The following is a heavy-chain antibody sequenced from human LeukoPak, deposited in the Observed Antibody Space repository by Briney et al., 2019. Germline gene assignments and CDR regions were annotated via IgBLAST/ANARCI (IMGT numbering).Heavy chain of an antibody. CDR1: GYTFTGYY. J-gene: IGHJ4*02. V-gene: IGHV1-2*06. Sequence: ASVKVSCKASGYTFTGYYTHWVRQAPGQGLEWMGRINPNSGGTNYAQKFQGRVTMTRDTSTSTVYMELSSLRSEDTAVYYCARGEYYDSSGYYYARVWFDYWGQGTLVTVSS. CDR3: ARGEYYDSSGYYYARVWFDY. D-gene: IGHD3-22*01. CDR2: INPNSGGT.